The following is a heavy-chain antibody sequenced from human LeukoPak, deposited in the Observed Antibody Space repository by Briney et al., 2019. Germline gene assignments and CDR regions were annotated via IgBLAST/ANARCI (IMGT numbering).Heavy chain of an antibody. CDR1: GFTFSSYS. Sequence: GGSLRLSCAASGFTFSSYSMNWVRQAPGKGLEWVSYISSSSSTIYYADSVKGRFTISRDNAKNSLYLQMNSLGAEDTAVYYCARSKRGNWFDPWGQGTLVTVSS. CDR2: ISSSSSTI. V-gene: IGHV3-48*04. J-gene: IGHJ5*02. CDR3: ARSKRGNWFDP.